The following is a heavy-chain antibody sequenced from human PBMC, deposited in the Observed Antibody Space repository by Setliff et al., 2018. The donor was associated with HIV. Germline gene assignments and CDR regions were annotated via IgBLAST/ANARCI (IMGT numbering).Heavy chain of an antibody. D-gene: IGHD1-26*01. CDR1: GYTFTSYG. V-gene: IGHV1-8*02. CDR3: ARGKWEPRGYYYYMDV. CDR2: MNPNSGDT. J-gene: IGHJ6*03. Sequence: ASVKVSCKASGYTFTSYGISWVRQAPGQGLEWMGWMNPNSGDTGYAQKFQGRVSMTRNTSTGTAYTELSSLRSEDTAVYYCARGKWEPRGYYYYMDVWGKGTTVTVSS.